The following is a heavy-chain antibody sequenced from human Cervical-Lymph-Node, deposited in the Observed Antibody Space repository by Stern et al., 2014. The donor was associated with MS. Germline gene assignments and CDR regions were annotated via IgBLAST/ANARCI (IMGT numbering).Heavy chain of an antibody. D-gene: IGHD2-21*01. Sequence: QVTLKESGPALVKPTQTLTLTCTFSGFSLSTTGMCLSWIRQPPGKALEWLALLDWDGDKYYSTALKTRLTISKDTSKNQVVRTMTNMAPLDTATYFCVRAREGYYFDYWGQGIPVTVSS. CDR1: GFSLSTTGMC. V-gene: IGHV2-70*01. CDR3: VRAREGYYFDY. J-gene: IGHJ4*02. CDR2: LDWDGDK.